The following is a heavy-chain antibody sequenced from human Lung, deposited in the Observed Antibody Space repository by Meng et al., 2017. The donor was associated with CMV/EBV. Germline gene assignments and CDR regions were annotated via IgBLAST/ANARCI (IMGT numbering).Heavy chain of an antibody. D-gene: IGHD6-13*01. Sequence: ASXXVSXKASGYTFTDYYMHWVRQAPGQGLEWMGWIKPNNGDKKYARKFQGRVTVTSYTSLKTAYVELSRVRSDDAAVYYCTREELSISADRCIEYWYIDLWXRGTXVTVSS. V-gene: IGHV1-2*02. J-gene: IGHJ2*01. CDR3: TREELSISADRCIEYWYIDL. CDR2: IKPNNGDK. CDR1: GYTFTDYY.